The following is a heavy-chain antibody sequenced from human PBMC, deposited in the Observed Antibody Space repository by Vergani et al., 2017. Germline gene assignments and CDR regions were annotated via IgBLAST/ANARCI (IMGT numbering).Heavy chain of an antibody. Sequence: QVQLVQSGAEVKKPGASVKVSCKASGYTFTGYYMHWVRQAPGQGLEWMGWINPNSGGTNYAQKFQGRVTMTRDTSISTAYMELSRLRSDDTAVYYCARAYCGGPEISLCYYYMDVWGKGTTVTVSS. CDR2: INPNSGGT. CDR1: GYTFTGYY. CDR3: ARAYCGGPEISLCYYYMDV. D-gene: IGHD2-21*01. J-gene: IGHJ6*03. V-gene: IGHV1-2*02.